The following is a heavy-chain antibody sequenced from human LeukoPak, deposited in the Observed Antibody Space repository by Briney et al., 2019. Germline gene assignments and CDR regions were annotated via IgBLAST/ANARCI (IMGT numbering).Heavy chain of an antibody. CDR3: ARHNYGAAHDY. D-gene: IGHD4-17*01. CDR2: INHSGST. J-gene: IGHJ4*02. Sequence: PSETLSLTCAVYGGSFSGYYWSWIRQPPGKGLEWIGEINHSGSTNYNPSLKSRVTISVDTSKNQFSLKLSSVTAADTAVYYCARHNYGAAHDYWGQGTLVTVSS. V-gene: IGHV4-34*01. CDR1: GGSFSGYY.